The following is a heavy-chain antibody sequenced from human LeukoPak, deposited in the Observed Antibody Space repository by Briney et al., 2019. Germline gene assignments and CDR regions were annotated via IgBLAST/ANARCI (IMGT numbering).Heavy chain of an antibody. CDR2: IYHSGST. CDR1: GYSISSGYY. J-gene: IGHJ4*02. Sequence: SETLSLTRAVSGYSISSGYYWGWIRQPPGKGLEWIGSIYHSGSTYYNPSLKSRVTISVDTSKNQFSLRLSSVTAADTAVYYCARQGVLRFLEWLSDFDYWGQGTLVTVSS. V-gene: IGHV4-38-2*01. D-gene: IGHD3-3*01. CDR3: ARQGVLRFLEWLSDFDY.